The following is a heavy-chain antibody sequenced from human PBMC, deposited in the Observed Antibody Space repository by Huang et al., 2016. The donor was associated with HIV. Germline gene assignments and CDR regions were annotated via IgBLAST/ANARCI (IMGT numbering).Heavy chain of an antibody. CDR1: GFIFNDCA. Sequence: VESGGDAVQSGRSLRLSCRGSGFIFNDCALNWFRQCARKGLEWRGCVISIAVGGASRSAASVKDRFSVSRDEAKNVAFLQMENLQVDDTAVYYCSPTGDDYFYYYMDVWGNGTTVIVS. V-gene: IGHV3-49*03. CDR2: VISIAVGGAS. J-gene: IGHJ6*03. CDR3: SPTGDDYFYYYMDV. D-gene: IGHD4-17*01.